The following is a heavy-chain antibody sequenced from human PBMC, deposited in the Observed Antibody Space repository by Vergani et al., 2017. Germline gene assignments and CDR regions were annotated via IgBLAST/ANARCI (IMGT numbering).Heavy chain of an antibody. J-gene: IGHJ4*02. D-gene: IGHD3-3*01. Sequence: QLQLHESDPGLVKPSETLSLTCTVSGGSIRSTFYYWGWIRQPPGKGLEWIGTIYYSGITYYNPSLKSRVNISVDTSKNQFSLKLSSVTAADTAVYYCARRGSGYDYWGQGTLVTVSS. CDR2: IYYSGIT. CDR3: ARRGSGYDY. V-gene: IGHV4-39*01. CDR1: GGSIRSTFYY.